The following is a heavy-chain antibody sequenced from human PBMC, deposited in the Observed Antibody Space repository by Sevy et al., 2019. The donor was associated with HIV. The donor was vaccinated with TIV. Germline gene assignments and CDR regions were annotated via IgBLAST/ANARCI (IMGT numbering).Heavy chain of an antibody. CDR3: ARDPEYSGSYSGLDY. CDR2: ISYDGSNK. Sequence: GGSLRLSCAASGFTFSSYAMHWVHQAPGKGLEWVAVISYDGSNKYYADSVKGRFTISRDNSKNTLYLQMNSLRAEDTAVYYCARDPEYSGSYSGLDYWGQGTLVTVSS. J-gene: IGHJ4*02. V-gene: IGHV3-30-3*01. D-gene: IGHD1-26*01. CDR1: GFTFSSYA.